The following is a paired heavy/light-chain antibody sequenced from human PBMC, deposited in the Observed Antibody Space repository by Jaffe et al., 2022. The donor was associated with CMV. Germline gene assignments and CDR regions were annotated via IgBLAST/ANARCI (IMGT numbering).Heavy chain of an antibody. CDR2: VSVTSQYI. CDR3: AREGFYSGLDV. Sequence: EVQLVESGGGLVKPGGSLRLSCAASGFTFNTYSMMWVRQAPGQGLEWIAYVSVTSQYISHAGSVKGRFTISRDNAKNLLYLQMNSLRAEDTAVYYCAREGFYSGLDVWGQGTAVTVSS. CDR1: GFTFNTYS. V-gene: IGHV3-21*06. J-gene: IGHJ6*02.
Light chain of an antibody. CDR1: STDVGNYNR. CDR2: EVN. Sequence: QSALTQPPSVSGSPGQSITISCTGTSTDVGNYNRVSWYQQPPGTAPKLIIYEVNNRPSGVPERFSGSKSGNTASLTISGLQAEDEADYYCSSYTNSYTWVFGGGTKLTVL. V-gene: IGLV2-18*02. J-gene: IGLJ3*02. CDR3: SSYTNSYTWV.